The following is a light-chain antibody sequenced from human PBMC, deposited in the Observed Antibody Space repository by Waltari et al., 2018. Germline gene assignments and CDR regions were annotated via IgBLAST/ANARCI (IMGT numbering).Light chain of an antibody. Sequence: EIHMTQSPSSVSASVGDRVSISCRASQDISTSLAWYQQKSGKAPSLLIYHSSTLQSGVPSRFSGDGTGTDFTLTINNLHPEDFATYFCQQGDTSPPTFGPGTKVELK. J-gene: IGKJ1*01. CDR1: QDISTS. CDR2: HSS. CDR3: QQGDTSPPT. V-gene: IGKV1-12*01.